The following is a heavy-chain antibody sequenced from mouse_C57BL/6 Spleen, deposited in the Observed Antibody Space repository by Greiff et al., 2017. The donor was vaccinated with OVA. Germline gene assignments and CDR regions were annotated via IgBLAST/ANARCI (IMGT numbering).Heavy chain of an antibody. Sequence: VQLQQSGPELVKPGASVKISCKASGYTFTDYYMNWVKQSHGKSLEWIGDINPNNGGTSYNQKFKGKATLTVDKSSSTAYMELRSLTSEDSAVYYCAKRDDRYFDYWGQGTTLTVSS. V-gene: IGHV1-26*01. CDR2: INPNNGGT. CDR1: GYTFTDYY. J-gene: IGHJ2*01. D-gene: IGHD2-12*01. CDR3: AKRDDRYFDY.